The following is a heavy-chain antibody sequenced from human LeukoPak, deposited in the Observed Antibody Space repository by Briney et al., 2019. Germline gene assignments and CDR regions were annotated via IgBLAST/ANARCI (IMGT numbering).Heavy chain of an antibody. Sequence: GGSLRLSCAASGFTFSTYSMNWVRQAPGKGLQWVSFISSSSSYIYYAASVKGRFTVSRDNAKNSLYLQVNSLRAEDTAVYYCAREQYSSTYTNWFDPWGQGTLVTVSS. CDR2: ISSSSSYI. CDR1: GFTFSTYS. J-gene: IGHJ5*02. V-gene: IGHV3-21*01. D-gene: IGHD6-13*01. CDR3: AREQYSSTYTNWFDP.